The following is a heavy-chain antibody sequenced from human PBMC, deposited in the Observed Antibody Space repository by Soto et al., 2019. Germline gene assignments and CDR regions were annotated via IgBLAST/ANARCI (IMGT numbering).Heavy chain of an antibody. CDR2: INPNSGGT. CDR3: ARVSGARYYDSSDQDV. Sequence: ASVKVSCKASGYAFTGYYMHWVRQAPGQGLEWMGWINPNSGGTNYAQKFQGRVTMTRDTSISTAYMELSRLRSDDTAVYYCARVSGARYYDSSDQDVWGQGTTVTVYS. D-gene: IGHD3-22*01. CDR1: GYAFTGYY. V-gene: IGHV1-2*02. J-gene: IGHJ6*02.